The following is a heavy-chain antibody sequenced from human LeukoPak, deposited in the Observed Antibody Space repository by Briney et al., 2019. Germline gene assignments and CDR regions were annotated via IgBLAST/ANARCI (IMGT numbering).Heavy chain of an antibody. D-gene: IGHD1-20*01. V-gene: IGHV1-69*13. CDR2: TIATHGTG. CDR3: ARGHRYNWNPLYYYMDL. J-gene: IGHJ6*03. Sequence: GASVKVSCKASGDTFSTYSINWVRQAPGQGLEWMGGTIATHGTGNYAQKFQGRLTITADESTAYMELSSLTSEDTAVYYCARGHRYNWNPLYYYMDLWGKGTTVTVSS. CDR1: GDTFSTYS.